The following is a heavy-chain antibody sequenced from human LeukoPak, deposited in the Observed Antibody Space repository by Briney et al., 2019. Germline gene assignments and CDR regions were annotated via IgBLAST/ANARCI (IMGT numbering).Heavy chain of an antibody. D-gene: IGHD2-2*01. Sequence: GGSLRLSCTASGFAFDEHGMSWVRQVPGKGLEWVSGINWSGGSTGYADPLRGRFTISRDNAKSSLYLQMDSLRAEDTALYYCARAPITSPFYLDSWGQGTLVTVSS. J-gene: IGHJ4*02. CDR1: GFAFDEHG. CDR3: ARAPITSPFYLDS. V-gene: IGHV3-20*04. CDR2: INWSGGST.